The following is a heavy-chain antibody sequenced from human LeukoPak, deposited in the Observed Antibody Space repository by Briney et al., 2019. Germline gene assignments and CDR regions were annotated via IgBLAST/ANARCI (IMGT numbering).Heavy chain of an antibody. J-gene: IGHJ6*02. D-gene: IGHD2-2*01. V-gene: IGHV3-7*01. CDR3: ARGEPHCSTSTCSRRRMYV. CDR2: VNQGGSYK. Sequence: GGSLRLSCAASEFPFWNYWMTWVRRAPGRGLEWVANVNQGGSYKYYVDSVRGRFTISRDNAKNEVYLQMDSLRVEDSAVYYCARGEPHCSTSTCSRRRMYVWGQGTTVTVSS. CDR1: EFPFWNYW.